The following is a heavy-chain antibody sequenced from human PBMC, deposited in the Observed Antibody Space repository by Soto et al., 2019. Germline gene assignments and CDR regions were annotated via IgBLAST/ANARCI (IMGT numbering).Heavy chain of an antibody. CDR2: MNPNSGNT. D-gene: IGHD2-2*01. CDR3: ARVVPAATYNYYYLDV. Sequence: ASVKVSCKASGYTFTSYDINWVRQATGQGLEWMGWMNPNSGNTGYAQKFQGRVTMTRNTSISTAYMELRSLRSDDTAVYCCARVVPAATYNYYYLDVWGKGTTVTVSS. CDR1: GYTFTSYD. J-gene: IGHJ6*03. V-gene: IGHV1-8*01.